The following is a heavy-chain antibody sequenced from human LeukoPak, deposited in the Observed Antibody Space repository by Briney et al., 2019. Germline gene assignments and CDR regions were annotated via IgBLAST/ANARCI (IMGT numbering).Heavy chain of an antibody. CDR2: ISGSGHIT. Sequence: GGSLRLSCAASGFTFSSYGVSWVRQAPGKGREGGSGISGSGHITDYADSVKGRFTISRDNSKSTLYLQMNSLRAEDTAVYYCAKDWGEYFDYVWGSFTSFDSWGQGTLVTVSS. CDR3: AKDWGEYFDYVWGSFTSFDS. CDR1: GFTFSSYG. D-gene: IGHD3-16*01. J-gene: IGHJ4*02. V-gene: IGHV3-23*01.